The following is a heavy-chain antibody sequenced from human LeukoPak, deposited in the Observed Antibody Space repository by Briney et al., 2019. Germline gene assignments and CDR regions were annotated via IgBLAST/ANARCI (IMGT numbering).Heavy chain of an antibody. CDR3: ARGREQWLVSPDLGH. CDR2: MNPNSANT. J-gene: IGHJ4*02. D-gene: IGHD6-19*01. CDR1: GYTFTSYN. V-gene: IGHV1-8*01. Sequence: ASVKVSCKASGYTFTSYNINWVRQATGQGLEWMGWMNPNSANTGYAQKFQGRVTMTRNTSISTAYMELSSLRSEDTAVYYCARGREQWLVSPDLGHWGQGTLVTVSS.